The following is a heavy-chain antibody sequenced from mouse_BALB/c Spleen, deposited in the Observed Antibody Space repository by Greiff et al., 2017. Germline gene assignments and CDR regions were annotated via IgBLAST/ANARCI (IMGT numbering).Heavy chain of an antibody. CDR1: GFNIKDYY. Sequence: VQLKQSGAELVRPGALVKLSCKASGFNIKDYYMHWVKQRPEQGLEWIGWIDPENGNTIYDPKFQGKASITADTSSNTAYLQLSSLTSEDTAVYYCAYGNYAYWGQGTLVTVSA. J-gene: IGHJ3*01. D-gene: IGHD2-1*01. CDR2: IDPENGNT. V-gene: IGHV14-1*02. CDR3: AYGNYAY.